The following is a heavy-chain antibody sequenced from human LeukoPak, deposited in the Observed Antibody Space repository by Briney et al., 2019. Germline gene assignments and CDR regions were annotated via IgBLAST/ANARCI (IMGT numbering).Heavy chain of an antibody. J-gene: IGHJ6*02. Sequence: ASVKVSCKASGYTFTGYYMHWVRQAPGQGLEWMGWINPNSGGTNYAQKLQGRVTMTRDTSISTAYMELSRLRADDTAVYYCARVLRFLEWLSNYYYYGMDVWGQGTTVTVSS. CDR2: INPNSGGT. CDR1: GYTFTGYY. V-gene: IGHV1-2*02. D-gene: IGHD3-3*01. CDR3: ARVLRFLEWLSNYYYYGMDV.